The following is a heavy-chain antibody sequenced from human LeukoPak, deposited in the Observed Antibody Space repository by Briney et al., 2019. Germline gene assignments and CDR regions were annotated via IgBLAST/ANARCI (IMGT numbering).Heavy chain of an antibody. V-gene: IGHV3-30*18. CDR1: GFTFSSYG. J-gene: IGHJ4*02. Sequence: PGGSLRLSCAASGFTFSSYGMHWVRQAPGKGLEWVAVISYDGSNKYYADSVKGRFTISRDNSKNTLYLQMNSLRAEDTAVFYCAKDHAYYYYDSSGCYDYWGQGTLVTVSS. CDR3: AKDHAYYYYDSSGCYDY. D-gene: IGHD3-22*01. CDR2: ISYDGSNK.